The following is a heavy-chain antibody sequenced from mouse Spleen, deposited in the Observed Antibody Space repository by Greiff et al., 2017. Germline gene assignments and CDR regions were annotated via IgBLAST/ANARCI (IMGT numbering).Heavy chain of an antibody. CDR1: GYTFTDYY. V-gene: IGHV1-76*01. CDR2: IYPGSGNT. Sequence: QVQLKESGAELVRPGASVKLSCKASGYTFTDYYINWVKQRPGQGLEWIARIYPGSGNTYYNEKFKGKATLTAEKSSSTAYMQLSSLTSEDSAVYFCAREAGYDGYYVGYFDVWGTGTTVTVSS. J-gene: IGHJ1*03. D-gene: IGHD2-3*01. CDR3: AREAGYDGYYVGYFDV.